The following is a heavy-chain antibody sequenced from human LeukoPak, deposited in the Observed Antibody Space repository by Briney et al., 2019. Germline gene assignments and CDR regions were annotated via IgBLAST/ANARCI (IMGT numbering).Heavy chain of an antibody. V-gene: IGHV1-2*02. J-gene: IGHJ4*02. CDR2: INPNSGGT. D-gene: IGHD3-10*01. CDR3: ARTQAMVRGVIGSLLFY. CDR1: GYTFTGYY. Sequence: GASVKVSCKASGYTFTGYYMHWVRQAPGQGLEWMGWINPNSGGTNYAQKFQGRVTMTRDTSISTAYMELSRLRSDDTAVYYCARTQAMVRGVIGSLLFYWGQGTLVTVSS.